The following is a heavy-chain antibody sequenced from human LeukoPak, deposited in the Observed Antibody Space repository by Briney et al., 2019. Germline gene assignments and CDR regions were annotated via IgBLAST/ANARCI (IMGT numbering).Heavy chain of an antibody. Sequence: GGSLRLSCAASGFTFSSYVMHWVRQAPGKGLEWVAIISYDGSNEYYADSVKGRFTISRDNAKNSLYLQMNSLRAEDTAVYYCAELGITMIGGVWGKGTTVTISS. D-gene: IGHD3-10*02. V-gene: IGHV3-30*04. CDR3: AELGITMIGGV. J-gene: IGHJ6*04. CDR2: ISYDGSNE. CDR1: GFTFSSYV.